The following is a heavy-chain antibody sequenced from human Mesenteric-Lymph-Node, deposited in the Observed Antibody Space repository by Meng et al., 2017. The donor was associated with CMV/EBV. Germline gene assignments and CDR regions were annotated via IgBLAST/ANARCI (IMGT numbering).Heavy chain of an antibody. D-gene: IGHD2-2*02. CDR3: ARIRPLYCDSTGCYRDY. CDR1: GFTFSSYS. J-gene: IGHJ4*02. CDR2: INSDGSST. Sequence: GESLKISCAASGFTFSSYSMNWVRQAPGKGLEWVSGINSDGSSTTYADSVKGRFTISRDNAKNTLALQMNSLRAEDTAVYYCARIRPLYCDSTGCYRDYWGQGTLVTVSS. V-gene: IGHV3-74*01.